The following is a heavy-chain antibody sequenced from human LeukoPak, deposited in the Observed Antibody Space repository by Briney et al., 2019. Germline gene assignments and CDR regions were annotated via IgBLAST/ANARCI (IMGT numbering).Heavy chain of an antibody. CDR1: GFTFSSYS. CDR2: ISSSSSYI. V-gene: IGHV3-21*01. CDR3: ARDVWDIVVETGSFDP. J-gene: IGHJ5*02. Sequence: PGGSLRLSCAASGFTFSSYSMNWVRQAPGKGLEWVSSISSSSSYIYYADSVKGRFTISRDNAKNSPYLQMNSLRAEDTAVYYCARDVWDIVVETGSFDPWGQGTLVTVSS. D-gene: IGHD2-2*01.